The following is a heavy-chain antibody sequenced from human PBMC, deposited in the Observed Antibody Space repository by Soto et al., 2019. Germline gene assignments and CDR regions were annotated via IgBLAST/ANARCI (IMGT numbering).Heavy chain of an antibody. CDR1: GGTFSSYA. V-gene: IGHV1-69*13. CDR3: ARTYYDYVWGSYRHYAFDI. D-gene: IGHD3-16*02. Sequence: ASVKVSCKASGGTFSSYAISWVRRAPGQGLEWMGGIIPIFGTANYAQKFQGRVTITADESTSTAYMELSSLRSEDTAVYYCARTYYDYVWGSYRHYAFDIWGQGTMVTVSS. CDR2: IIPIFGTA. J-gene: IGHJ3*02.